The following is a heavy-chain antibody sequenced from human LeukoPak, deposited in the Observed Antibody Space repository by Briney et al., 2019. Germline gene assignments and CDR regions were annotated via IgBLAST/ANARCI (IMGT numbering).Heavy chain of an antibody. CDR2: IRYDGSNK. J-gene: IGHJ3*02. CDR3: TIWELHAFDI. CDR1: GFTFSSYG. V-gene: IGHV3-30*02. D-gene: IGHD1-26*01. Sequence: GSLRLSCAASGFTFSSYGMHWVRQAPGKGLEWVAFIRYDGSNKYYADSVKGRFTISRDNSRNTLYLQMNSLRAEDTAVYYCTIWELHAFDIWGQGTMVTVSS.